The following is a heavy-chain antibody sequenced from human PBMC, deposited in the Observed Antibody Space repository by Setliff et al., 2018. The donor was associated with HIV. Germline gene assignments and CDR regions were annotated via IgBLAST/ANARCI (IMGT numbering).Heavy chain of an antibody. V-gene: IGHV4-34*01. Sequence: LSLTCAVYGGSFSSYYWSWIRQPPGKGLEWIGEINHSGSTNYNPSLKSRVTISVDTSKNQFSLKVSSVTAADTAVYYCARERSLITNRRYFDSWGQGTLVTVPQ. J-gene: IGHJ4*02. CDR2: INHSGST. D-gene: IGHD1-1*01. CDR1: GGSFSSYY. CDR3: ARERSLITNRRYFDS.